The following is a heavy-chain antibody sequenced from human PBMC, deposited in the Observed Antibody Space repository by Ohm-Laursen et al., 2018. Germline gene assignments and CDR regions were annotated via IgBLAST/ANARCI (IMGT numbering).Heavy chain of an antibody. V-gene: IGHV4-34*01. CDR2: INHSGST. CDR1: GGSFSGYY. Sequence: SDTLSLTCAVYGGSFSGYYWSWIRQPPGKGLEWIGEINHSGSTNYNPSLKSRVTISVDTSKNQFSLKLSSVTTADTAVYYCARAGVGPEYYGMDVWGQGTTVTVSS. CDR3: ARAGVGPEYYGMDV. J-gene: IGHJ6*02. D-gene: IGHD3-3*01.